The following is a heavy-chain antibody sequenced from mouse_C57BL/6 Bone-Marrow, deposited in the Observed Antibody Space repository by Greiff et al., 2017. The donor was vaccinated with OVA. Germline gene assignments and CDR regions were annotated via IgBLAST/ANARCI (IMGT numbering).Heavy chain of an antibody. CDR3: ARGYYGSGIDY. D-gene: IGHD1-1*01. CDR2: ILPGGGST. J-gene: IGHJ2*01. V-gene: IGHV1-9*01. CDR1: GYTFTGYW. Sequence: QVQLQQSGAELMKPGASVKLSCKATGYTFTGYWIEWVTQRPGHGLEWIGAILPGGGSTNYNEKFKGKATFTADTSSNTAYMQRSSLTAEDSAYYYCARGYYGSGIDYWGQGTTLTVAS.